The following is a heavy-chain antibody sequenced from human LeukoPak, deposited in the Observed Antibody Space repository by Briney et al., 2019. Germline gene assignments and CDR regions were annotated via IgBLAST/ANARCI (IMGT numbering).Heavy chain of an antibody. V-gene: IGHV4-4*07. D-gene: IGHD6-19*01. CDR1: GGSISSSY. Sequence: SETLSFTCTVSGGSISSSYWSWIRQPAGKGLEWIGRIYTSGITNYNPSLKSRVTMSVDTSKKQFSLKLTSVTAADTAVYYCARDGSGSGWYWFDPWGQGTLVTVSS. CDR2: IYTSGIT. CDR3: ARDGSGSGWYWFDP. J-gene: IGHJ5*02.